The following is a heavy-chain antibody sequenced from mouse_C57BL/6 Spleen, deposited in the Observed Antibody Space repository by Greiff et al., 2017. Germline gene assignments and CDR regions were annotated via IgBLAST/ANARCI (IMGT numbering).Heavy chain of an antibody. J-gene: IGHJ2*01. CDR2: IDPSDSET. CDR3: ARMIPYYYGSSYDY. V-gene: IGHV1-52*01. CDR1: GYTFTSYW. D-gene: IGHD1-1*01. Sequence: VQLQQPGAELVRPGSSVKLSCKASGYTFTSYWMHWVKQRPIQGLEWIGNIDPSDSETHYNQKFKDKATLTVDKSSSTAYMQLSSLTSEDSAVYYCARMIPYYYGSSYDYWGQGTTLTVSS.